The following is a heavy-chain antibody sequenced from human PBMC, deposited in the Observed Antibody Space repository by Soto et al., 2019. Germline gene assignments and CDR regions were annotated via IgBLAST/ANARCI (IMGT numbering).Heavy chain of an antibody. CDR1: GGTFSRNA. J-gene: IGHJ4*02. CDR3: AREDGIHPPNGCDF. V-gene: IGHV1-69*13. CDR2: IVPIFGTT. D-gene: IGHD5-18*01. Sequence: SVKVSCKASGGTFSRNAVSWVRQAPGQGPEWMGGIVPIFGTTNYAQKFQGRVTITADESTSTAYMELSSLRTDDTAVYYCAREDGIHPPNGCDFWGQGTLVTVSS.